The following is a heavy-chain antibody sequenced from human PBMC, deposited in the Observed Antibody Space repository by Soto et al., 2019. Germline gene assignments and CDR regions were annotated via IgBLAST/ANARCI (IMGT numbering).Heavy chain of an antibody. CDR1: GFTFDDYA. J-gene: IGHJ4*02. V-gene: IGHV3-9*01. Sequence: PGGSLRLSCVASGFTFDDYAIHWVRQAPGKGLEWVSGISWNGAATGYADSVKGRFTIPRDNAKNSLYLQMSSLRTEDTAIYYCANLPLYGSGFDCWGQGTLVTVSS. CDR3: ANLPLYGSGFDC. D-gene: IGHD3-10*01. CDR2: ISWNGAAT.